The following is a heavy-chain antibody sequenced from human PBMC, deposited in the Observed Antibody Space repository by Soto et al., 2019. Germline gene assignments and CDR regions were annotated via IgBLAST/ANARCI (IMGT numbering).Heavy chain of an antibody. Sequence: QVQLQESGPGLVKPSQTLSLTCTVSGGSISSGGYYWSWIRQHPVKGLEWIGYIYYSGSTYYNPSLKSRVTISVDTSKNQFSLKLSSVTAADTAVYYCARERIVVVPAATWNYYMDVWGKGTTVTVSS. CDR3: ARERIVVVPAATWNYYMDV. V-gene: IGHV4-31*03. CDR1: GGSISSGGYY. J-gene: IGHJ6*03. CDR2: IYYSGST. D-gene: IGHD2-2*01.